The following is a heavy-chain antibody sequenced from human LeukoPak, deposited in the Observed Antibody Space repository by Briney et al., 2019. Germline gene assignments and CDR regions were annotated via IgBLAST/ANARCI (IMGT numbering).Heavy chain of an antibody. V-gene: IGHV4-39*01. Sequence: SSETLSLTCTVSGGSISSSSYDWAWIRQPPGKGLEWIVSIYYSGSTYYNPSLKSRVTISVDTSKNQFSLKLSSVTAADTAVYYCARARLGSGYYIYYFDYWGQGTLVTVSS. J-gene: IGHJ4*02. CDR2: IYYSGST. CDR1: GGSISSSSYD. CDR3: ARARLGSGYYIYYFDY. D-gene: IGHD3-22*01.